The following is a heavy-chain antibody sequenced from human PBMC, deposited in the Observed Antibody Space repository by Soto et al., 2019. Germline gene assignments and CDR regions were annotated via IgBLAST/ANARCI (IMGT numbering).Heavy chain of an antibody. CDR3: ARASDSTWYNWFDP. CDR1: GGNFSRNG. D-gene: IGHD6-13*01. Sequence: QVQLVQSGAEVEKPGSSVKISCKTSGGNFSRNGISWVRQAPGQGLEWMGGIIPIFGTTNYAHKFRGRVTVTADESTGTVYMVMNSLRSEDTAVYYCARASDSTWYNWFDPWGQGTLVTVSS. V-gene: IGHV1-69*01. CDR2: IIPIFGTT. J-gene: IGHJ5*02.